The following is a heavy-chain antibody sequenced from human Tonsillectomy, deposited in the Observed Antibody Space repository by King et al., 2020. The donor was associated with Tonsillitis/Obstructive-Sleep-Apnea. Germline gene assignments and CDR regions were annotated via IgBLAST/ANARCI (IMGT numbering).Heavy chain of an antibody. D-gene: IGHD4-23*01. Sequence: LQLQESGPGLVKPSQTLSLTCTVSGGSISSGGYYWSWIRQHPGEGLEWIGYIYYSGSTYYNPSLKSRVTISVDTSKNQFSLKLSSVTAADTAVYYCARDVTTVVTLGAFDIWGQGTMVTVSS. CDR3: ARDVTTVVTLGAFDI. J-gene: IGHJ3*02. CDR2: IYYSGST. V-gene: IGHV4-31*03. CDR1: GGSISSGGYY.